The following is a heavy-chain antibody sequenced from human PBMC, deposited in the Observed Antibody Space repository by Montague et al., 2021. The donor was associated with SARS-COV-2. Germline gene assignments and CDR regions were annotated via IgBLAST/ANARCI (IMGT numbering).Heavy chain of an antibody. D-gene: IGHD5-18*01. CDR3: ARAVDTAMVPLYYYYYGMDV. J-gene: IGHJ6*02. Sequence: SLRLSCAASGFTFSDYYMSWIRQAPGKGLEWVSYISSSSSYTNYADSVKGRFTISRDSAKNSLYLQMNSLSAEDTAVYYCARAVDTAMVPLYYYYYGMDVWGQGTTVTVSS. CDR2: ISSSSSYT. CDR1: GFTFSDYY. V-gene: IGHV3-11*06.